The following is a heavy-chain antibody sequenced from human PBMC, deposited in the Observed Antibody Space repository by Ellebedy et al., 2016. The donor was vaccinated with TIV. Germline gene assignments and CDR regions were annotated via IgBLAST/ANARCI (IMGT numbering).Heavy chain of an antibody. Sequence: GESLKISCAASGFTFSSHAMSWVRQAPGKGLEWVSGISAGSDSTYCVDSVKGRFTISRDNSMKTLYLQMSSLRAEDTAVYYCVKLDSSGYYYGRLDYWGQGTLVTVSS. V-gene: IGHV3-23*01. J-gene: IGHJ4*02. D-gene: IGHD3-22*01. CDR2: ISAGSDST. CDR1: GFTFSSHA. CDR3: VKLDSSGYYYGRLDY.